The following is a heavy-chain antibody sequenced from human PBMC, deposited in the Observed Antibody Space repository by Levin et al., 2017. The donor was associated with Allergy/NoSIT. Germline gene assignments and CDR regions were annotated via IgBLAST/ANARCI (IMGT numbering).Heavy chain of an antibody. D-gene: IGHD6-19*01. V-gene: IGHV1-2*06. J-gene: IGHJ4*02. CDR1: GYTFTGYY. Sequence: GESLKISCNASGYTFTGYYMHWVRQAPGQGLEWMGRINPNSGGTNYAQKFQGRVTMTRDTSISTAYMELSRLRSDDTAVYYCARGGGLWYSSGWFFDYWGQGTLVTVSS. CDR3: ARGGGLWYSSGWFFDY. CDR2: INPNSGGT.